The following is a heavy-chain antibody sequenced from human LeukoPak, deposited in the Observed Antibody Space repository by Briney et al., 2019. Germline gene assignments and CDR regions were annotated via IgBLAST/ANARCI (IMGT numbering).Heavy chain of an antibody. J-gene: IGHJ4*02. V-gene: IGHV3-66*01. CDR2: IYSGGTT. CDR1: GFIVSTNY. Sequence: GGSLRLSCAASGFIVSTNYMSWVRQAPGKGLEWVSDIYSGGTTYYADSVKGRFTISRDNSKNTLYLQMNSLRAEDTAVYYCAREVGGALHYFDYWGQGTLVTVSS. D-gene: IGHD3-16*01. CDR3: AREVGGALHYFDY.